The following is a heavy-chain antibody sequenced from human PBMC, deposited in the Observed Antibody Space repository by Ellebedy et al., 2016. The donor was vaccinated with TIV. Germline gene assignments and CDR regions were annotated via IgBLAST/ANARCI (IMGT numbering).Heavy chain of an antibody. CDR3: ARDQGVEGMTA. Sequence: GGSLRLSXVASGITFSSYGMHWVRQAPGKGLEWVAVISYDGSNKYYADSVKGRFTISRDNSKNTLYLQMNSLRAEDTAVYYCARDQGVEGMTAWGQGTLVTVSS. D-gene: IGHD3-3*01. CDR1: GITFSSYG. CDR2: ISYDGSNK. J-gene: IGHJ5*02. V-gene: IGHV3-30*03.